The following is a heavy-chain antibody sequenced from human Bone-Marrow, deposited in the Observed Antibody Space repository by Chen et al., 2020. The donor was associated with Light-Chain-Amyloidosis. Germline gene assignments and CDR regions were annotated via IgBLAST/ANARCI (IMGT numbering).Heavy chain of an antibody. V-gene: IGHV3-30*18. J-gene: IGHJ4*02. CDR3: ANDAFTADLWTGYFPDY. CDR1: GFTVSDYG. D-gene: IGHD3-3*01. Sequence: QVQLVESGGGVVQPGRSLRLSCAASGFTVSDYGLHWVRQAPGKGLEWVALISYAGQKQYYGESVKGRFTISRDHSKNTLYLQIDSLRPEDTAVYYCANDAFTADLWTGYFPDYWGQGALVTVSS. CDR2: ISYAGQKQ.